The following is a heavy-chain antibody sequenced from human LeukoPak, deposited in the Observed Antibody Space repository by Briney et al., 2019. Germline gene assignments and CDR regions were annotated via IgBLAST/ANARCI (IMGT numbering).Heavy chain of an antibody. CDR1: GFTFSSYA. CDR3: ARVVSYYGSSYRLLDL. D-gene: IGHD3-10*01. Sequence: AGGSLRLSCAASGFTFSSYAMHWVRQAPGKGLEWVAVLSYDGSGRYFADSVQGRFTISRDNSKNTMYLQMDSLRAEDTAVYYCARVVSYYGSSYRLLDLWGRGTLVTVSS. J-gene: IGHJ2*01. V-gene: IGHV3-30*03. CDR2: LSYDGSGR.